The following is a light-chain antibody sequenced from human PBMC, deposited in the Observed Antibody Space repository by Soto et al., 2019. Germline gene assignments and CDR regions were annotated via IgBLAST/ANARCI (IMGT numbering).Light chain of an antibody. CDR1: TGAVTSGHY. Sequence: QAVLTQEPSLTVSPGGTVTLTCGSSTGAVTSGHYPYWFQQKPGQAPRTLIYDTSNKHSWTPARFSGSLLGGKAALTLSRAQPEDEAEYYCLLSYSGARPYVFGTGTKVTVL. CDR2: DTS. CDR3: LLSYSGARPYV. V-gene: IGLV7-46*01. J-gene: IGLJ1*01.